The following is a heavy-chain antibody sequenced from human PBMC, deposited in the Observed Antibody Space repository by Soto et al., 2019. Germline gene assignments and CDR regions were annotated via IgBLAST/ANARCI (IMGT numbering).Heavy chain of an antibody. J-gene: IGHJ6*02. V-gene: IGHV3-7*03. CDR3: ARGYYYYGMDV. CDR2: IKQDGSEK. Sequence: RLACAASGFTLSSYWMSWVRQAPGKGLEWVANIKQDGSEKYYVDSVKGRFTISRDNAKNSLYLQMNSLRAEDTAVYYCARGYYYYGMDVWGQGTTVTVSS. CDR1: GFTLSSYW.